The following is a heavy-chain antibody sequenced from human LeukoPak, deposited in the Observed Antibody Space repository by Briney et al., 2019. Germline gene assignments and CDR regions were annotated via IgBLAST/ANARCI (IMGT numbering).Heavy chain of an antibody. CDR1: GGSFSGYY. V-gene: IGHV4-34*01. J-gene: IGHJ4*02. CDR2: INHSGST. D-gene: IGHD3-10*01. CDR3: ARGLDQYGSGSYYNDY. Sequence: SETLSLTCAVYGGSFSGYYWSWIRQPSGKGLEWIGEINHSGSTNYSPSLKSRVTISVDTSKNQFSLKLSSVTAADTAVYYCARGLDQYGSGSYYNDYWGQGTLVTVSS.